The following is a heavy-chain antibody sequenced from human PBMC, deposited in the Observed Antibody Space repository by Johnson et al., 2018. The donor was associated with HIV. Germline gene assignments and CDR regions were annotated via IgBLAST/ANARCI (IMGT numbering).Heavy chain of an antibody. J-gene: IGHJ3*02. Sequence: EVQLVESGGGLVQPGGSLRLSCAASGFNFGGYWMSWVRQAPGKGLEWVAHIKQDGSEKYYVASVKGRFTISRDNAKDSLYLQMNSLRPDDTAVYYCARGGSSWYLRAFDIWGQGTMVTVSS. CDR2: IKQDGSEK. CDR1: GFNFGGYW. CDR3: ARGGSSWYLRAFDI. V-gene: IGHV3-7*05. D-gene: IGHD6-13*01.